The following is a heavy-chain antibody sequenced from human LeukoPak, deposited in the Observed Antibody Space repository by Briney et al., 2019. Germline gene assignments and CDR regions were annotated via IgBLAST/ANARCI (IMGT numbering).Heavy chain of an antibody. CDR3: AREGGYSYGTYTT. CDR2: IYYSGST. D-gene: IGHD5-18*01. CDR1: GGSISSSSYY. J-gene: IGHJ4*02. Sequence: SETLSLTCTVSGGSISSSSYYWGWIRQPPGKGLEWIGSIYYSGSTYYNPSLKSRFTIPVDTSKNQFSLKLRSVTAADTAVYYCAREGGYSYGTYTTWGQGTLVTVSS. V-gene: IGHV4-39*07.